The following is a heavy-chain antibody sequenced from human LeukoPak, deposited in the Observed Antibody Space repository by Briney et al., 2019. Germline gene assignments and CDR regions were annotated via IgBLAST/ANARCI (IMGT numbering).Heavy chain of an antibody. V-gene: IGHV4-39*01. D-gene: IGHD1-26*01. Sequence: SETLSLTCTVSGGSISSSSYYWGWIRQPPGKGLEWIGSIYYSGSTYYNPSLKSRVTISVDTSKNQFSLKLSSVTAADTAVYYCARQKQGGYYQPGVYDYWGRGTLVTVSS. J-gene: IGHJ4*02. CDR1: GGSISSSSYY. CDR3: ARQKQGGYYQPGVYDY. CDR2: IYYSGST.